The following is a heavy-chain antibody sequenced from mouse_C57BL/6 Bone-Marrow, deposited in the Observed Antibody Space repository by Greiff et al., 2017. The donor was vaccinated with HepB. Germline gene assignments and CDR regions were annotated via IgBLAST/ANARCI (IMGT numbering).Heavy chain of an antibody. CDR3: ARQDGSSYGY. J-gene: IGHJ2*01. V-gene: IGHV1-66*01. CDR1: GYSFTSYY. D-gene: IGHD1-1*01. Sequence: QVQLQQSGPELVKPGASVKISCKASGYSFTSYYIHWVKQRPGQGLEWIGWIYPGSGNTKYNEKFKGKATLTADTSSSTAYMQLSSLTSEDSAVYYCARQDGSSYGYWGQGTTLTVSS. CDR2: IYPGSGNT.